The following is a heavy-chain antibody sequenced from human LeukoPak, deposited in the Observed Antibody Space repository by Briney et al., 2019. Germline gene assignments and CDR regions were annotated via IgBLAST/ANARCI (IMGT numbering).Heavy chain of an antibody. V-gene: IGHV1-24*01. J-gene: IGHJ4*02. CDR1: GYTLTELS. Sequence: ASVKVSCKGSGYTLTELSMHWVRQAPGKGLEWMGGFDPEDGETIYAQKFQGRVTMTEDTSTDTAYMELSSLRSEDTAVYYCATYRPAYCGGDCYRFDYWGQGTLVTVSS. D-gene: IGHD2-21*02. CDR3: ATYRPAYCGGDCYRFDY. CDR2: FDPEDGET.